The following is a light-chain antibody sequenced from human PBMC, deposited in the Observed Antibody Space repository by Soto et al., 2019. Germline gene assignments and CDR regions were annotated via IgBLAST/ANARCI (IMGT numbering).Light chain of an antibody. Sequence: LTQPASVSGSPGQSITISCTGTSSVVGSYNLVSWYQQHPGKAPKLMIFEVSKRPSGLSNRFSASKSGNTASLTISGLQAEDEADYYCCSYARSSTYVFGTGTKVTVL. CDR1: SSVVGSYNL. V-gene: IGLV2-23*02. CDR3: CSYARSSTYV. CDR2: EVS. J-gene: IGLJ1*01.